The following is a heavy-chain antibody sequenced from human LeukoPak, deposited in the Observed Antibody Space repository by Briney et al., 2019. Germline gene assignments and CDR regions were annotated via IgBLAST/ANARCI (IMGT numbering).Heavy chain of an antibody. J-gene: IGHJ4*02. Sequence: GGSLRLSCAAYGFTFDAYAMHWVRHPPGRGREWVSGISWNGGNIGYADSVKGRFTISRDNAKNSLYLQMNSLRAEDTALYYCAKDSGYDWGPFDYWGQGTLVTVSP. CDR2: ISWNGGNI. CDR3: AKDSGYDWGPFDY. CDR1: GFTFDAYA. D-gene: IGHD5-12*01. V-gene: IGHV3-9*01.